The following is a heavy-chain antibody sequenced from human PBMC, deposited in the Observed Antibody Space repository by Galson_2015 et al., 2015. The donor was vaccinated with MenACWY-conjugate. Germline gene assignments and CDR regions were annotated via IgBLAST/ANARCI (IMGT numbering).Heavy chain of an antibody. V-gene: IGHV1-18*01. D-gene: IGHD3-10*01. CDR3: SRVRVVNYLTYSAMIRGEAMDV. Sequence: SVMVSCKASVDRFTSYAISWVRQAPGQGVEWIVLIGAYNGDTSYAETYQDRVPMTTGTSTSTAYMELRSRRSDDAAVYYCSRVRVVNYLTYSAMIRGEAMDVWGQGTTVTVSS. CDR2: IGAYNGDT. J-gene: IGHJ6*02. CDR1: VDRFTSYA.